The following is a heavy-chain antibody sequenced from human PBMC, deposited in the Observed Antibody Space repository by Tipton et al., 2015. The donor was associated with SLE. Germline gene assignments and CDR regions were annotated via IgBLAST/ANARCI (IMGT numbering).Heavy chain of an antibody. CDR3: ASPTSIAAQGGDY. V-gene: IGHV3-21*01. Sequence: SLRLSCAASGFTFSSYSMNWVRQAPGKGLEWVSSISSSSSYIYYADSVKGRFTISRDNAKNSLYLQMNSLRAEDTAVYYCASPTSIAAQGGDYWGQGTLVTVSS. CDR2: ISSSSSYI. D-gene: IGHD6-6*01. J-gene: IGHJ4*02. CDR1: GFTFSSYS.